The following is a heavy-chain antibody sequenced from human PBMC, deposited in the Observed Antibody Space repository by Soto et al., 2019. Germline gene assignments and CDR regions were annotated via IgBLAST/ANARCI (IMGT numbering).Heavy chain of an antibody. CDR2: ISSSGSTI. Sequence: GGSLRLSCAASGFTFSDYYMSWIRQAPGKGLEWVSYISSSGSTIYYADSVKGRFTISRDNAKSSLYLQMNSLRAEDTAVYYCARAHPEYTSSWYGFSDYWGQGTLVTVSS. CDR1: GFTFSDYY. D-gene: IGHD6-13*01. CDR3: ARAHPEYTSSWYGFSDY. V-gene: IGHV3-11*01. J-gene: IGHJ4*02.